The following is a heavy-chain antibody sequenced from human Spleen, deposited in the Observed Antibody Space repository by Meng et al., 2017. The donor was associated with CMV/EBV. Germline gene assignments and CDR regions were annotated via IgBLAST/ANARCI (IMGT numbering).Heavy chain of an antibody. V-gene: IGHV3-30*19. J-gene: IGHJ4*02. D-gene: IGHD1-26*01. CDR2: ISYDESNK. CDR1: GFTFSSYG. CDR3: AKDGGSYHPWYYFDY. Sequence: GESLKISCAASGFTFSSYGMHWVRQAPGKGLEWVAVISYDESNKYYADSVKGRFTISRDNSKNTLYLQMNSLRVEDTALYFCAKDGGSYHPWYYFDYWGQGTLVTVSS.